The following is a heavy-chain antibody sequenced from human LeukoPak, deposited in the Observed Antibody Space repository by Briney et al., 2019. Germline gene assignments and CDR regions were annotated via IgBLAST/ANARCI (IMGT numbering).Heavy chain of an antibody. V-gene: IGHV4-34*01. CDR3: ARHSTFFGVVIIKGRVRGPFDY. Sequence: SETLSLTCTVSGGSISSYYWSWIRQPPGKGLEWIGEINHSGSTNYSPSLKSRVTISVDTSKNQFSLKLSSVTAADTAVYYCARHSTFFGVVIIKGRVRGPFDYWGQGTLVTVSS. CDR1: GGSISSYY. J-gene: IGHJ4*02. D-gene: IGHD3-3*01. CDR2: INHSGST.